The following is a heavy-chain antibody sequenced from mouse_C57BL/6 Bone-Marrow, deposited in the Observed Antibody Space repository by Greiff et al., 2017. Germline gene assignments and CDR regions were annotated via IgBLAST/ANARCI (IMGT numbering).Heavy chain of an antibody. Sequence: QVQLQQPGAELVKPGASVKVSCKASGYTFTSYWMHWVKQRPGQGLEWIGRINPSDSDTNYNQKFKGKATLTVDKSSSTAYMQLSSLTSEDSAVYYWAIDRIITAVVADWYFDVWGTGTTVTVSS. J-gene: IGHJ1*03. D-gene: IGHD1-1*01. CDR2: INPSDSDT. CDR3: AIDRIITAVVADWYFDV. V-gene: IGHV1-74*01. CDR1: GYTFTSYW.